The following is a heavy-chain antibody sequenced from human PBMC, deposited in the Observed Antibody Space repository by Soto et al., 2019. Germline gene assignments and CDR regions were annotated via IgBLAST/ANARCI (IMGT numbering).Heavy chain of an antibody. J-gene: IGHJ2*01. CDR3: ARDPLWGTAMVLWYFDL. CDR2: ISYDGSNK. CDR1: GFTCSSYA. Sequence: QVQLVESGGGVVQPGRSLRLSCAASGFTCSSYAMHWVRQAPGKGLEWGAVISYDGSNKYYADSVKGRFTISRDNSKNTLYLQMNSLRAEDTAVYYCARDPLWGTAMVLWYFDLWGRGTLVTVSS. V-gene: IGHV3-30-3*01. D-gene: IGHD5-18*01.